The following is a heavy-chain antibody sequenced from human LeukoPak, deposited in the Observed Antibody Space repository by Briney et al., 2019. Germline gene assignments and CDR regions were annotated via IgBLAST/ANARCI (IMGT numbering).Heavy chain of an antibody. CDR3: ARVAGGYSYGYFGY. CDR1: GFTFSSYAM. D-gene: IGHD5-18*01. J-gene: IGHJ4*02. Sequence: GSLRLSCAASGFTFSSYAMSWVRQAPGKGLEWIGEIYHSGSTNYNPSLKSRVTISVDKSKNQFSLKLSSVTAADTAVYYCARVAGGYSYGYFGYWGQGTLVTVSS. CDR2: IYHSGST. V-gene: IGHV4-4*02.